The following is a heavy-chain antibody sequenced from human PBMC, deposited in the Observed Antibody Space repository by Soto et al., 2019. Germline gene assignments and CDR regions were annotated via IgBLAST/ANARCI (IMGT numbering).Heavy chain of an antibody. CDR2: IYYSGST. D-gene: IGHD3-16*01. CDR1: GSSMSSYY. CDR3: ARGIRGSSYDEGYYGMDV. V-gene: IGHV4-59*01. Sequence: PSETLSLTCTVCGSSMSSYYWSWIRQTPGKGLEWIGYIYYSGSTNYSPSLKSRVTISVDTSKNQFSLKLSSVTTADTAVYFCARGIRGSSYDEGYYGMDVWGQGTTVT. J-gene: IGHJ6*02.